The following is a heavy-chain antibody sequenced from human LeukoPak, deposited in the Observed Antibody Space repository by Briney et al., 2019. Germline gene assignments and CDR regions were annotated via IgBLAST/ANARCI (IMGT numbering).Heavy chain of an antibody. Sequence: SETLSLTCTVSGGSVSSGSYYWSWNRQPPGKGLEWIGYIYYSGSTNYNPSLKSRVTISVDTSKNQFSLKLSYVTAADTAVYYCARTVGTYAVDAFDIWGQGTMVTVSS. J-gene: IGHJ3*02. V-gene: IGHV4-61*01. CDR2: IYYSGST. CDR1: GGSVSSGSYY. CDR3: ARTVGTYAVDAFDI. D-gene: IGHD1-26*01.